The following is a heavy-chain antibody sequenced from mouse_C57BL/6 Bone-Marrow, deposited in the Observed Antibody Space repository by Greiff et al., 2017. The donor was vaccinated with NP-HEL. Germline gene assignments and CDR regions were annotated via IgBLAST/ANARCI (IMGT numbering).Heavy chain of an antibody. V-gene: IGHV14-4*01. CDR2: IDPENGDT. D-gene: IGHD1-1*01. CDR1: GFNIKDDY. J-gene: IGHJ4*01. Sequence: VQLQQSGAELVRPGASVKLSCTASGFNIKDDYMHWVKQRPEQGLEWIGWIDPENGDTEYASKFQGKATITSDTSSNTAYLQLSSLTSEDTAVYYCTTITTVVATGYYAMDYWGQGTSVTVSS. CDR3: TTITTVVATGYYAMDY.